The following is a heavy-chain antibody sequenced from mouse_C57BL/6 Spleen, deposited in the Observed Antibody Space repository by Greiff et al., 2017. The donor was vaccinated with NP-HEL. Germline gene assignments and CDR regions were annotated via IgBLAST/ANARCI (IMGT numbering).Heavy chain of an antibody. CDR1: GFTFTDYY. J-gene: IGHJ2*01. V-gene: IGHV7-3*01. CDR3: ARSPYDSYYFDY. Sequence: VQLKESGGGLVQPGGSLSLSCAASGFTFTDYYMSWVRQPPGKALEWLGFIRNKANGYTTEYSASVKGRFTISRDNSQSILYLQMNALRAEDSATYYCARSPYDSYYFDYWGQGTTLTVSS. CDR2: IRNKANGYTT. D-gene: IGHD2-4*01.